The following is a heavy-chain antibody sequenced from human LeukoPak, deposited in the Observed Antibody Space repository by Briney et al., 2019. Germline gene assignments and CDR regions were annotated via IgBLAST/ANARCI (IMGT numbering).Heavy chain of an antibody. Sequence: SETLSLTCTVSGGSISSHYWSWIRQPPGSGLEWIGYIWHSGHTNYNPSLRSRVTISVARSNNQFSLRLSSVTAADTAVYYCARARESMATAGSYFDYWGQGTLVTVSS. CDR2: IWHSGHT. D-gene: IGHD6-13*01. V-gene: IGHV4-59*11. J-gene: IGHJ4*02. CDR1: GGSISSHY. CDR3: ARARESMATAGSYFDY.